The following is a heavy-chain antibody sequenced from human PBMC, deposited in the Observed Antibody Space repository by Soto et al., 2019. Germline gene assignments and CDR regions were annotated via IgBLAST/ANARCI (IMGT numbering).Heavy chain of an antibody. CDR3: ATSRYCSSTSCYAHEYYYYYMDV. D-gene: IGHD2-2*01. CDR1: GFTFSSYR. Sequence: EVQLVESGGGLVKPGGSLRLSCAASGFTFSSYRMNWVRQAPGKGLAWVSSISSSSSYIYYADSVKGRFTISRDNAKNSLYLQMNSLRAEDTAVYYCATSRYCSSTSCYAHEYYYYYMDVWGKGTTVTVSS. V-gene: IGHV3-21*01. J-gene: IGHJ6*03. CDR2: ISSSSSYI.